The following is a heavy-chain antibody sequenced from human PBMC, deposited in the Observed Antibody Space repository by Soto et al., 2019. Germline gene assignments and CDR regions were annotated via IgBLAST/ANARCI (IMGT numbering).Heavy chain of an antibody. Sequence: PGGSLRLSCAASGFTFSSYSMNWVRQAPGKGLEWVSYISSSSSTIYYADSVKGRFTISRDNAKNSLYLQMNSLRDEDTAVYYCARDQGYSCSWYHSWGMDVWGQGTTVTVYS. J-gene: IGHJ6*02. CDR2: ISSSSSTI. CDR1: GFTFSSYS. CDR3: ARDQGYSCSWYHSWGMDV. V-gene: IGHV3-48*02. D-gene: IGHD6-13*01.